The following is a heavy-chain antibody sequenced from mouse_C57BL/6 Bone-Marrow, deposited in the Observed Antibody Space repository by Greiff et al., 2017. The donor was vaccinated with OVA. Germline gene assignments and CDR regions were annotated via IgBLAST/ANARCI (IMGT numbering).Heavy chain of an antibody. D-gene: IGHD1-1*01. CDR2: ISSGGSYT. V-gene: IGHV5-6*01. CDR1: GFTFSSYG. J-gene: IGHJ2*01. CDR3: ARTNYGSVLFDY. Sequence: EVKLMESGGDLVKPGGSLKLSCAASGFTFSSYGMSWVRQTPDKRLEWVATISSGGSYTYYPDSVKGRFTISRDNAKNTLYLQMSSLKSEDTAMYYCARTNYGSVLFDYWGQGTTLTVSS.